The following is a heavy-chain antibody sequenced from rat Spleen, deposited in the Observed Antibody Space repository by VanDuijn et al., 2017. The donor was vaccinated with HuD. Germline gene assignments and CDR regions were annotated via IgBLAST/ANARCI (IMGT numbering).Heavy chain of an antibody. CDR3: ARGDYYDGAWFAY. D-gene: IGHD1-12*02. CDR2: ISYDGSST. J-gene: IGHJ3*01. Sequence: EVQLVESGGGLVQPGRSLKLSCAASGFTFSNYGMAWVRQAPTKGLEWVATISYDGSSTYYRDSVKGRFTISRDNAKSTLYLQMDSLRSEDTATYYCARGDYYDGAWFAYWGQGTLVTVSS. V-gene: IGHV5-29*01. CDR1: GFTFSNYG.